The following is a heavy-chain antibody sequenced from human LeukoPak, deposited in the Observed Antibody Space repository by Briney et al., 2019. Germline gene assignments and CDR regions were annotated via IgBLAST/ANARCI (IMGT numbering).Heavy chain of an antibody. D-gene: IGHD3-22*01. Sequence: GGSLRLSCAASVCTFSYYWMTWVRQAPGKGLEWVANVKQDGSEKYYVDSVKGRFTISRDNDRYSLYLQMNSQKLEHRALYYCPRQRYYDSSVFDPWGQGTLVTVSS. J-gene: IGHJ5*02. CDR3: PRQRYYDSSVFDP. V-gene: IGHV3-7*05. CDR2: VKQDGSEK. CDR1: VCTFSYYW.